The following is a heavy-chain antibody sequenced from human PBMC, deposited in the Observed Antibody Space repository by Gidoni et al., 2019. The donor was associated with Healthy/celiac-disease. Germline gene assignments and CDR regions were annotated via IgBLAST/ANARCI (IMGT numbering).Heavy chain of an antibody. CDR2: ISWNSGSI. CDR1: GFTFDVYA. J-gene: IGHJ3*02. CDR3: AKDMGGVGYGDHRDDAFDI. D-gene: IGHD4-17*01. V-gene: IGHV3-9*01. Sequence: EVQLVESGGGLVQPGRSLRLSCAASGFTFDVYAMHWVRQAPGKGLEWVSGISWNSGSIGYADSVKGLFTISRDNAKNSLYLQMNSLRAEDTALYYCAKDMGGVGYGDHRDDAFDIWGQGTMVTVSS.